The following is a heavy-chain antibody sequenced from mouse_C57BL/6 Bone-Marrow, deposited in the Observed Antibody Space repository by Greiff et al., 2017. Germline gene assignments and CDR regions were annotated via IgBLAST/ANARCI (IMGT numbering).Heavy chain of an antibody. CDR1: GFTFSSYA. D-gene: IGHD3-2*02. J-gene: IGHJ3*01. Sequence: DVKLVESGEGLVKPGGSLKLSCAASGFTFSSYAMSWVRQTPEKRLEWVAYISSGGDYIYYADTVKGRFTISRDNARNTMYLQMSSLKSEDTAMYYGARDRGGSQLRLLAWFAYWGQGTLVTDSA. CDR2: ISSGGDYI. V-gene: IGHV5-9-1*02. CDR3: ARDRGGSQLRLLAWFAY.